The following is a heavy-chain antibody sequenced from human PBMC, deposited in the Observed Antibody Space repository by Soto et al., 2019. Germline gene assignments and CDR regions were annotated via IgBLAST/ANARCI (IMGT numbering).Heavy chain of an antibody. V-gene: IGHV3-23*04. J-gene: IGHJ4*02. CDR2: ISGSGGSGRG. D-gene: IGHD4-4*01. CDR3: AKDLDDYSSAIDF. CDR1: GFMFDDYA. Sequence: EVQLVESGGDLVQPGRSLRLSCAASGFMFDDYAMHWVRQVPGKGLEWVSGISGSGGSGRGFYADPVKGRFTISRDNSKNTLYLEMNSLRAEDTAVYYCAKDLDDYSSAIDFWGQGTLVTVSS.